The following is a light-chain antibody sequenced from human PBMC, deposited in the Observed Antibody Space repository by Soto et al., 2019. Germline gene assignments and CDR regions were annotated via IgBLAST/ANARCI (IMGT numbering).Light chain of an antibody. J-gene: IGKJ5*01. CDR3: PMSHQRLSWPPIA. V-gene: IGKV3-11*01. CDR1: ERISHS. CDR2: DAS. Sequence: DIVLTQSPATLSLSPGNRVTLSCRANERISHSLAWYQQRPGQAPRILIYDASFRATGIPERFSGSGSGTDFPLSINSLEPEDFAVYYCPMSHQRLSWPPIAFGQGTRLDLK.